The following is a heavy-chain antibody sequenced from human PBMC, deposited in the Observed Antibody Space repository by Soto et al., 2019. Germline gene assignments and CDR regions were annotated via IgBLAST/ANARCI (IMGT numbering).Heavy chain of an antibody. CDR2: INHSGST. V-gene: IGHV4-34*01. Sequence: PSETLSLTCAVYGGSFSGYYWSWIRQPPGKGLEWIGEINHSGSTNYNPSLKSRVTISVDTSKNQFSLKLSSVTAADTAVYYCARGRGITIFGVIGVYYYYGMDVWGQGTTVTVSS. J-gene: IGHJ6*02. CDR3: ARGRGITIFGVIGVYYYYGMDV. CDR1: GGSFSGYY. D-gene: IGHD3-3*01.